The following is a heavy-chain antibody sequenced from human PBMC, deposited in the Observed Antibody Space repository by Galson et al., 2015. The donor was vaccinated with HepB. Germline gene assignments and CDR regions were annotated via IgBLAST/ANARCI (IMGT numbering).Heavy chain of an antibody. CDR2: FYYSGST. D-gene: IGHD2-15*01. V-gene: IGHV4-39*07. CDR3: ARDCLGGSCYDY. Sequence: ETLSLTCTVSGGSISSSSYYWGWIRQPPGKGLEWIGSFYYSGSTYYNPSLKSRVTISVDTSKNQFSLKLSSVTAADTAVYYCARDCLGGSCYDYWGQGTLVTVSS. J-gene: IGHJ4*02. CDR1: GGSISSSSYY.